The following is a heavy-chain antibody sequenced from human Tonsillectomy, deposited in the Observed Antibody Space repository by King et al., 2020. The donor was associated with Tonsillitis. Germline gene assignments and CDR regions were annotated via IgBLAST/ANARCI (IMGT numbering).Heavy chain of an antibody. Sequence: VQLVESGAEVKKPGSSVKVSCKASGGTFSTYAISWVRQAPGQGLEWMGGIIPIFGTADYAQKFQGRVTISADEATSTAYMELSSLRSEDTAVYYCAGTCYYYDSSGYPYWYFDLWGRGTLVIVSS. J-gene: IGHJ2*01. CDR3: AGTCYYYDSSGYPYWYFDL. CDR1: GGTFSTYA. D-gene: IGHD3-22*01. V-gene: IGHV1-69*01. CDR2: IIPIFGTA.